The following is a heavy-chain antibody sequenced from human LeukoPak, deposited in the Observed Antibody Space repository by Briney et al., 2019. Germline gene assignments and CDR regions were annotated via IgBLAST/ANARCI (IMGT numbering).Heavy chain of an antibody. Sequence: GGSLRLSCAASGFILTDYYMSWIRQAPGEGLEWVSYISADGTVKYYTDSVKGRFTISRDNAKNSLYLQMNSLRAEDTALYFCARQYCSRTSCRFDPWGQGTLVTVSS. V-gene: IGHV3-11*01. CDR1: GFILTDYY. J-gene: IGHJ5*02. CDR3: ARQYCSRTSCRFDP. D-gene: IGHD2-2*01. CDR2: ISADGTVK.